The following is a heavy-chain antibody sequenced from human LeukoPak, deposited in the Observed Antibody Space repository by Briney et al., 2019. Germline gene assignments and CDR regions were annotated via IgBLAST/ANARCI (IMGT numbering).Heavy chain of an antibody. Sequence: GKSLRLSCAASGFTFSSYVMHWVRQAPGKGLEWVAVTSYDGSNTYYADSAKGRLAMSRDNSKNTLYLQMSSLRSEDTAVYYCAREALIGYVRNGMDVWGQGTTVIVSS. V-gene: IGHV3-30*09. D-gene: IGHD5-12*01. CDR1: GFTFSSYV. CDR2: TSYDGSNT. CDR3: AREALIGYVRNGMDV. J-gene: IGHJ6*02.